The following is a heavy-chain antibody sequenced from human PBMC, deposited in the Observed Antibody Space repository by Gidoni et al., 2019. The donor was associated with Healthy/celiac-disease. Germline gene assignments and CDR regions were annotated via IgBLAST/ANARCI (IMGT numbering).Heavy chain of an antibody. Sequence: QVQLQESGPGLVKPSETLSLTCTVSGGSISSYYWSWIRQPPGKGLGWIGYIYYSGRTNYNPSLKSRVTISVDTSKNQFSLKLSSVTAADTAVYYCARAPEGDYFSPLGPYGMDVWGQGTTVTVSS. J-gene: IGHJ6*02. CDR3: ARAPEGDYFSPLGPYGMDV. V-gene: IGHV4-59*01. CDR2: IYYSGRT. CDR1: GGSISSYY. D-gene: IGHD3-16*01.